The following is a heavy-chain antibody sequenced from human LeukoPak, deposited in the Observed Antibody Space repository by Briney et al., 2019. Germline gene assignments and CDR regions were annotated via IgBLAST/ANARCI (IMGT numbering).Heavy chain of an antibody. J-gene: IGHJ5*01. CDR1: GLHFSELY. Sequence: GGSLEPSFASSGLHFSELYMSWIRPAPGKGAEGISYISGSGETIYTAESGKGRFTIYRDKVKNYLYRQMTSIKAEDTPVYYCARYSFERCQNSICSRYNCFVSWGQGTLVTVSS. CDR3: ARYSFERCQNSICSRYNCFVS. CDR2: ISGSGETI. V-gene: IGHV3-11*04. D-gene: IGHD2/OR15-2a*01.